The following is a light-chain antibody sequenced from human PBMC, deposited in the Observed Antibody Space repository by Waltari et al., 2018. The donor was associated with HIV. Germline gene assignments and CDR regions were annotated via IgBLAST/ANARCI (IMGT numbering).Light chain of an antibody. CDR2: KNN. CDR1: RSTLGSNY. J-gene: IGLJ3*02. V-gene: IGLV1-47*01. CDR3: AAWDDSLSGWV. Sequence: QSVLTQPPSASGTPGQRVTISCSGSRSTLGSNYGYWYQQLPGTAPKLLMYKNNQRPSGVPDRFSGSKSGTSASLAISGLRSEDETDYYCAAWDDSLSGWVFGGGTKLTVL.